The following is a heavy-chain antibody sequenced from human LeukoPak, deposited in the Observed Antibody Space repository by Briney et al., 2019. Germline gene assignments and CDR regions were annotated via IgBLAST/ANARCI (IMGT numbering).Heavy chain of an antibody. CDR1: GFTFSNAY. J-gene: IGHJ5*02. D-gene: IGHD7-27*01. CDR3: TTFNWGFVRFSRDWFDP. Sequence: PGGSLRLSCAASGFTFSNAYMSWVRQAPGKGLEWVGRIKSKTDGGTTDYAAPVKGRFTISRDDSKNTLYLQMNSLKTEDTAVYYCTTFNWGFVRFSRDWFDPWGQGTLVTVSS. CDR2: IKSKTDGGTT. V-gene: IGHV3-15*01.